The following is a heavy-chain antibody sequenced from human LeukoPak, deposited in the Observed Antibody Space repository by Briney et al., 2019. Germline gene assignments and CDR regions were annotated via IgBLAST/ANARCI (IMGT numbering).Heavy chain of an antibody. D-gene: IGHD3-22*01. Sequence: GGSLRLSCEASGFTFSNYAMSWVRQAPGKGLEWLSSIRGSDGTTYYADSVKGRFTISRDNSKNTLYLQMNSLRAEDTAVYYCARRGRYYDRSVYPNLYYFDYWGQGTLVTVSS. J-gene: IGHJ4*01. CDR3: ARRGRYYDRSVYPNLYYFDY. CDR2: IRGSDGTT. CDR1: GFTFSNYA. V-gene: IGHV3-23*01.